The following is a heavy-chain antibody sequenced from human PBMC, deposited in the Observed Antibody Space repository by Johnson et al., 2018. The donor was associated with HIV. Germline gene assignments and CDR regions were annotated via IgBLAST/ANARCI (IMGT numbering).Heavy chain of an antibody. CDR3: AKVVTASTSWLDDALDI. D-gene: IGHD6-13*01. CDR2: ISYDGSNK. V-gene: IGHV3-30*04. CDR1: GFTFSNYA. J-gene: IGHJ3*02. Sequence: QVQLVESGGGVVQPGRSLRLSCAASGFTFSNYAMHWVRQAPGKGLEWVAVISYDGSNKYYADSVKGRFTISRDNSKNALYLQMNSLRAEDTAVYYCAKVVTASTSWLDDALDIWGQVTMVTVSS.